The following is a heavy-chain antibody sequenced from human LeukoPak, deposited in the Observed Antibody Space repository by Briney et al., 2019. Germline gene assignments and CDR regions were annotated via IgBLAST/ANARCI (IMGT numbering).Heavy chain of an antibody. CDR1: GGSFSGYY. D-gene: IGHD5-18*01. CDR2: INHSGST. J-gene: IGHJ5*02. V-gene: IGHV4-34*01. Sequence: PSETLSLTCAVYGGSFSGYYWSWIRQPPGKGLEWVGEINHSGSTNYNPSLKSRVTISVDTSKNQFSLKLSSVTAADTAVYYCAIRGYSYELYWFDPWGQGTLVTVSS. CDR3: AIRGYSYELYWFDP.